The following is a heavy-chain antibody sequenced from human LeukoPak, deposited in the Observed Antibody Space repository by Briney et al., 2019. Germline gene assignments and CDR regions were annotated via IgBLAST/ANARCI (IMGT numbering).Heavy chain of an antibody. CDR2: IYYSGST. V-gene: IGHV4-39*01. D-gene: IGHD1-14*01. CDR3: AKPYRGPSAFDI. J-gene: IGHJ3*02. Sequence: SSETLSLTCTVSGGSMSSSSYYWGWIRQPPGKGLEWIGNIYYSGSTYYNPPLKSRVTISVDASKNQFSLNLSSVTAADTAVYYCAKPYRGPSAFDIWGQGTMVTVSS. CDR1: GGSMSSSSYY.